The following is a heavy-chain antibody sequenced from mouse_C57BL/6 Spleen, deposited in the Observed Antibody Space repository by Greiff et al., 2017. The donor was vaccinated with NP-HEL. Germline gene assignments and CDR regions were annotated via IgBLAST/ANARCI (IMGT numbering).Heavy chain of an antibody. CDR3: TRRSKPLTWFAY. Sequence: EVKVEESGGGLVQPGGSMKLSCAASGFTFSDAWMDWVRQSPEKGLEWVAEIRNKANNHATYYAESVKGRFTISRDESKSSVYLQMNSLRAEDTGIYYCTRRSKPLTWFAYWGQGTLVTVSA. CDR1: GFTFSDAW. J-gene: IGHJ3*01. D-gene: IGHD2-5*01. CDR2: IRNKANNHAT. V-gene: IGHV6-6*01.